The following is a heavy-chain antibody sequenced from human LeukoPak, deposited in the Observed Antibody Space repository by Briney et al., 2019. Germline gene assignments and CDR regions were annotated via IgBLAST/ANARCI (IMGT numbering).Heavy chain of an antibody. Sequence: PGRSLRLSCAAAGSTFNHYGMHWVRQAPGKGLQWVAVIWSDGTNQYYADSVKGRFTISRDDSGNTVYLQMNSLRPEDTGVYYCARDAQRGFDYSNSLEYWGQGTPVTVST. CDR2: IWSDGTNQ. CDR3: ARDAQRGFDYSNSLEY. D-gene: IGHD4-11*01. V-gene: IGHV3-33*01. J-gene: IGHJ4*02. CDR1: GSTFNHYG.